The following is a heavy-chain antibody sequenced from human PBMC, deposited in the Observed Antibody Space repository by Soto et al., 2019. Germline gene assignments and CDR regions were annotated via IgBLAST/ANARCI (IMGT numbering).Heavy chain of an antibody. D-gene: IGHD5-12*01. J-gene: IGHJ4*02. Sequence: EVQLLESGGGLVQPGGSLRLSCAASGFTFSSYAMSWVRQAPGKGLEWVSAISGSGGSTYYADSVKGRFTISRDNSKNPLYLQMNSLRAEDTDVYYCAKDRGGSGYSAGIDYWGQGTLVTVSS. V-gene: IGHV3-23*01. CDR3: AKDRGGSGYSAGIDY. CDR1: GFTFSSYA. CDR2: ISGSGGST.